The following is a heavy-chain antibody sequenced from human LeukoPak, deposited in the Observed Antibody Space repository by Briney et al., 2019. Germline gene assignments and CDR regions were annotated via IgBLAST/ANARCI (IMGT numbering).Heavy chain of an antibody. V-gene: IGHV1-18*01. CDR1: GYTFTNYG. J-gene: IGHJ4*02. CDR3: ARDLEMATISFDY. D-gene: IGHD5-24*01. CDR2: ISTYNGDT. Sequence: ASVKVSCKTSGYTFTNYGLNWVRQAPGQGLEWMGWISTYNGDTNYAQKLQGRVTMTTDTSTTTAYMELRSLRSDDSAVYYCARDLEMATISFDYWGQGTLVTVSS.